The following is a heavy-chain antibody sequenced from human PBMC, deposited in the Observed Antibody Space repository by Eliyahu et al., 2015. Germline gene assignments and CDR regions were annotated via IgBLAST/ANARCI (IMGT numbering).Heavy chain of an antibody. J-gene: IGHJ4*02. Sequence: QITLKESGPTLVKPTQTLTLTCTFSGFSLSTSGVGVGWIRQPPGKALEWLALIYWNDDKRATAPLKSRLTITKDTSKNQVVLTMTNMDPVDTATYYCARSRSDDFWSGCFDYWGQGTLVTVSS. V-gene: IGHV2-5*01. CDR3: ARSRSDDFWSGCFDY. CDR1: GFSLSTSGVG. D-gene: IGHD3-3*01. CDR2: IYWNDDK.